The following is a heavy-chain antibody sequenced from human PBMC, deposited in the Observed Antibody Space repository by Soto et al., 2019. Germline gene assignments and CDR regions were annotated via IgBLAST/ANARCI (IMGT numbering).Heavy chain of an antibody. D-gene: IGHD6-13*01. J-gene: IGHJ1*01. CDR3: PTIGSSGGA. Sequence: EVQLVESGGGLVKPGGSLRLSCAASSFTFSNAWMNWVRQAPGKGLEWVGRIKSKTDGGTIDYAAPVKGRFTISRDDSKNTLFLQRNSLKTGDTAMYYCPTIGSSGGAWGQGTLVTVSS. CDR1: SFTFSNAW. V-gene: IGHV3-15*07. CDR2: IKSKTDGGTI.